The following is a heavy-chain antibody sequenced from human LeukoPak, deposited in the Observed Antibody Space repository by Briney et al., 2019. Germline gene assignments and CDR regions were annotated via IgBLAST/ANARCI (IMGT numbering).Heavy chain of an antibody. CDR1: GYTFTSYG. Sequence: ASVTVSCKASGYTFTSYGISWVRQAPGQGLEWMGWISAYNDNTNYAQKLRGRVTMTTDTSTSTAYMELRSLRSDDTAVYYCARVHYDILTGYSYFDYWGQGTLVTVSS. V-gene: IGHV1-18*01. J-gene: IGHJ4*02. CDR2: ISAYNDNT. D-gene: IGHD3-9*01. CDR3: ARVHYDILTGYSYFDY.